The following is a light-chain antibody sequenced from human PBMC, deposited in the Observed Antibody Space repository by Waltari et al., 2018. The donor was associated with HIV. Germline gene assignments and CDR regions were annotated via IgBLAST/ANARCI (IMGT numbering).Light chain of an antibody. CDR1: TSNIGSND. CDR3: VAWDDSLRGVV. V-gene: IGLV1-47*01. Sequence: SVLTQPPSASGTPGPRVTIPCSGSTSNIGSNDVFWAPPLPGAAPKLLIHRNNQRPSGVPDRFSGSTSGTSASLAISGLRSEDEADYYCVAWDDSLRGVVFGGGTKVAAL. CDR2: RNN. J-gene: IGLJ2*01.